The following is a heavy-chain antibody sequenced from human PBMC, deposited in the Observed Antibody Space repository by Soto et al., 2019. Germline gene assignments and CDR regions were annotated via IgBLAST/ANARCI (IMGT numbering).Heavy chain of an antibody. J-gene: IGHJ5*02. CDR1: GDSVSSGNYY. V-gene: IGHV4-61*01. Sequence: SETLSLTCTVSGDSVSSGNYYWSWIRQPPGKGLEWIGNIYYSGSTNYNPSLNSRVTPSVDTTKNQFSLRMTPVTAAATSVYYCARDGGTGSKSNWFDPWGQGTLVTVSS. CDR3: ARDGGTGSKSNWFDP. CDR2: IYYSGST. D-gene: IGHD1-1*01.